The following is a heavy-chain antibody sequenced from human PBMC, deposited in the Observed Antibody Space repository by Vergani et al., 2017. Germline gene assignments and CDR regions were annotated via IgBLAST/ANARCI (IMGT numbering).Heavy chain of an antibody. CDR3: ARLRRWLQFILPPDY. V-gene: IGHV5-51*01. CDR2: IHPGDSDT. CDR1: GYSFTSYW. J-gene: IGHJ4*02. Sequence: EVQLVQSGAEVKKPGESLKISCKGSGYSFTSYWIGWVRQMPGKGLEWMGIIHPGDSDTRYSPSFQGQVTISADKSISTAYLQWSSLKASDTAMYYCARLRRWLQFILPPDYWGQGTLVTVSS. D-gene: IGHD5-24*01.